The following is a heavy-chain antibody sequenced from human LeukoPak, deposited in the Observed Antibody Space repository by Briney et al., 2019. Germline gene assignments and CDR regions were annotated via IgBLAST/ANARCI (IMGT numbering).Heavy chain of an antibody. J-gene: IGHJ4*02. CDR3: AKARQESSTWFPAPNF. V-gene: IGHV1-69*13. CDR1: GGTFSSYA. Sequence: SVKVSCKASGGTFSSYAISWVRQAPGQGLEWMGGIIPIFGTANYAQKFQGRVTITADESTSTAYMELSSLRSEDTAVYYCAKARQESSTWFPAPNFWGQGTLVTVSS. CDR2: IIPIFGTA. D-gene: IGHD6-13*01.